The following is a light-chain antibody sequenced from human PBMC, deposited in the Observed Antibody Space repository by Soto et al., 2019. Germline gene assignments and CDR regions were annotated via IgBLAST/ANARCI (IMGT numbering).Light chain of an antibody. CDR2: GAS. Sequence: EIVLTQSPGTLSLSPGGRATLSCRASQTITTGYVAWYQQKPGQAPRLLIHGASSRATGIPDRFSGSGSGTDFTLTISGLEPEDLAVYYCQQYGTSPYTFGQGTKLKIK. CDR3: QQYGTSPYT. J-gene: IGKJ2*01. CDR1: QTITTGY. V-gene: IGKV3-20*01.